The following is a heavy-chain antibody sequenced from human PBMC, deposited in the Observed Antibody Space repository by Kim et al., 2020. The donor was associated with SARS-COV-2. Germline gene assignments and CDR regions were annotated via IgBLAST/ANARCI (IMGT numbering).Heavy chain of an antibody. Sequence: SETLSLTCAVYGGSFSGYYWSWIRQPPGKGLEWIGEINHSGSTNYNPSLKSRVTISVDTSKNQFSLKLSSVTAADTAVYYCARAGTMVRGRYYFDYWGQGTLVTVSS. V-gene: IGHV4-34*01. D-gene: IGHD3-10*01. CDR2: INHSGST. CDR1: GGSFSGYY. J-gene: IGHJ4*02. CDR3: ARAGTMVRGRYYFDY.